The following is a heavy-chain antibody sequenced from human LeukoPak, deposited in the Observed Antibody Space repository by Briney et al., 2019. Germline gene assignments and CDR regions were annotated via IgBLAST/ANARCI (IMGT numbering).Heavy chain of an antibody. J-gene: IGHJ4*02. Sequence: GGSLRLSCVASGFPFSSYWMTWVRQAPGKGLEWVANIKQDGSKKSYVDSVKGRFTISRDNAKNSLYLQMNSLRAEDTAIYYCTRVGYIDEGIDYWGQGSLVTVSS. CDR2: IKQDGSKK. D-gene: IGHD5-24*01. CDR3: TRVGYIDEGIDY. V-gene: IGHV3-7*04. CDR1: GFPFSSYW.